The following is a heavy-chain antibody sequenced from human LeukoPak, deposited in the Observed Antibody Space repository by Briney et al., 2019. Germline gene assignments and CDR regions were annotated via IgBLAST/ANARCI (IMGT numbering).Heavy chain of an antibody. J-gene: IGHJ2*01. CDR3: ARDGGKGYYDSSGPYWYSDL. CDR2: ISAYNGNT. Sequence: GASVKVSCKASGYTFTSYGISWVRQAPGQGLEWMGWISAYNGNTNYAQKLQGRVTMTTDTSTSTAYMELRSLRSDDTAVYYCARDGGKGYYDSSGPYWYSDLWGRGTLVTVSS. CDR1: GYTFTSYG. V-gene: IGHV1-18*01. D-gene: IGHD3-22*01.